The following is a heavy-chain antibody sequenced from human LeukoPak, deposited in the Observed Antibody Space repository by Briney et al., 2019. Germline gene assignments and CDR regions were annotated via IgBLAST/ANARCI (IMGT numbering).Heavy chain of an antibody. V-gene: IGHV3-33*08. Sequence: GGSLRLSCAASGFTFSSYGMHWVRQAPGKGLEWVAVIWYDGSNKYYADSVKGRFTISRDNSKNTLYLQMNSLRAEDTAVYYCARDMTYYDFWSGYSPGYYYYGMDVWGQGTTVTVSS. CDR1: GFTFSSYG. D-gene: IGHD3-3*01. CDR3: ARDMTYYDFWSGYSPGYYYYGMDV. CDR2: IWYDGSNK. J-gene: IGHJ6*02.